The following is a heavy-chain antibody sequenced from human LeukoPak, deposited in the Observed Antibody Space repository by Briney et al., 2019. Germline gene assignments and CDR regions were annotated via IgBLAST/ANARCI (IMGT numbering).Heavy chain of an antibody. J-gene: IGHJ4*02. V-gene: IGHV1-2*02. CDR2: TNPSTGGT. D-gene: IGHD2-2*01. CDR3: ARGGAFCSITTCHEFDH. CDR1: GYTFTGSY. Sequence: GASVKVSCKTSGYTFTGSYLHWVRQVPGQGLEWMVCTNPSTGGTKSAQQFEGRVTMTRDTSNTTGYLELRSLRLDDTATYYCARGGAFCSITTCHEFDHWGQGTLVIVSS.